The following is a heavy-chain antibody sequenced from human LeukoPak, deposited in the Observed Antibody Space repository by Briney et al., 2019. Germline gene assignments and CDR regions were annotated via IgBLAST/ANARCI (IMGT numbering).Heavy chain of an antibody. CDR1: GYSFTSYW. J-gene: IGHJ3*02. D-gene: IGHD3-22*01. CDR3: ARVDYYDSSGYSFFDAFDI. Sequence: GESLKISCKGSGYSFTSYWIGWVRQMPGKGLEWMGIIYPGDSDTRYSPSFQGQVTISADKSISTAYPQWSSLKASDTAVYYCARVDYYDSSGYSFFDAFDIWGQGTMVTVSS. CDR2: IYPGDSDT. V-gene: IGHV5-51*01.